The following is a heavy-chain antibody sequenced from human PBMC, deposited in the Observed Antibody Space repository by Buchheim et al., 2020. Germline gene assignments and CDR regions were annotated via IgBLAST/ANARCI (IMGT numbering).Heavy chain of an antibody. Sequence: EVQLVESGGGLVQPGGSLRLSCAASGFTFSSYWMSWVRQAPGKGLEWVANIKQDGSEKYYVDSVKGRFTISRDNAKNSLYLQMNSLRAEDTAVYYCARDSGSYYASYYYYGMDVWGQGTT. V-gene: IGHV3-7*01. CDR2: IKQDGSEK. J-gene: IGHJ6*02. CDR1: GFTFSSYW. CDR3: ARDSGSYYASYYYYGMDV. D-gene: IGHD1-26*01.